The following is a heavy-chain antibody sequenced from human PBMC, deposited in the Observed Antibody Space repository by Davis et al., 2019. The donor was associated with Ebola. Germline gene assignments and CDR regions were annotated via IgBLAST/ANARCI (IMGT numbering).Heavy chain of an antibody. CDR2: IYYSGST. Sequence: LRLSCTVSGGSISSGGYYWSWIRQHPGKGLEWIGYIYYSGSTYYNPSLKSRVTISVDTSKNQFSLKLSSVTAADTAVYYCARGWELPGSNYFDYWGQGTLVTVSS. D-gene: IGHD1-26*01. V-gene: IGHV4-31*03. J-gene: IGHJ4*02. CDR3: ARGWELPGSNYFDY. CDR1: GGSISSGGYY.